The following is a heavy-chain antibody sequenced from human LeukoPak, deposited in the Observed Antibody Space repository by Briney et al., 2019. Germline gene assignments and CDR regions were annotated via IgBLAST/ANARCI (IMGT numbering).Heavy chain of an antibody. CDR3: ARDIFQMATTYSPDAFDI. V-gene: IGHV3-43D*03. J-gene: IGHJ3*02. Sequence: PGGSLRLSCAASGFTFDDYAMHWVRQAPGKGLEWVSLISWDGGSTYYADSVKGRFTISRDNAKNSLYLQMNSLRAEDTAVYYCARDIFQMATTYSPDAFDIWGQGTMVTVSS. CDR1: GFTFDDYA. D-gene: IGHD5-24*01. CDR2: ISWDGGST.